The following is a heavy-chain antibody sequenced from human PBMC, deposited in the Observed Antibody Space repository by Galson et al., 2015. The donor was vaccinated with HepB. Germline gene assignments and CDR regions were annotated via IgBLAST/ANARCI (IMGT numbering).Heavy chain of an antibody. Sequence: SVKVSCKASGYTFTKFGIHWVRQAPGQGLEWMGWIHPDYGDTHYSPRLQGRVTLTADTSTNVTYLELRSLKFDDTAVCFCAREAVAGIFYFDPWGQGTLLSVTS. D-gene: IGHD6-19*01. V-gene: IGHV1-18*01. CDR1: GYTFTKFG. CDR3: AREAVAGIFYFDP. J-gene: IGHJ5*02. CDR2: IHPDYGDT.